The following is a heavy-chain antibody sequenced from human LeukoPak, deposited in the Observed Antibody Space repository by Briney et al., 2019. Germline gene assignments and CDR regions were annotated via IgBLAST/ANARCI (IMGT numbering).Heavy chain of an antibody. J-gene: IGHJ3*02. D-gene: IGHD4-23*01. CDR3: TKDPNGDYVGAFDN. Sequence: GGSLRLSCAASGFTVSSNYMNWVRQAPGKGLEWVSVMYSGGSTFYGDSVKGRFTISRDNSKNTVYLQMNSLRAEDTAIYYCTKDPNGDYVGAFDNWGQGTMVTVAS. V-gene: IGHV3-66*01. CDR2: MYSGGST. CDR1: GFTVSSNY.